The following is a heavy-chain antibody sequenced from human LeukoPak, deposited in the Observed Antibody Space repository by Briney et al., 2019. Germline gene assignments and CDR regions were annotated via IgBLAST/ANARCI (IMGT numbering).Heavy chain of an antibody. Sequence: SETLSLTCVVYGGSFSGYYWGWVRQPPGKGLEWIGEINRSGDTNYSPSLKSRVTISVDTSKSQFSLKVASVTAADTAVYYCARGYGSGSYYSHWGQGTLVTVSS. CDR2: INRSGDT. J-gene: IGHJ4*02. CDR1: GGSFSGYY. D-gene: IGHD3-10*01. V-gene: IGHV4-34*01. CDR3: ARGYGSGSYYSH.